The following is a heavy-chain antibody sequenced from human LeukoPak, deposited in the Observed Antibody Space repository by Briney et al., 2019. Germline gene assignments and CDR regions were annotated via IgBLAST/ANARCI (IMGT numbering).Heavy chain of an antibody. V-gene: IGHV4-59*01. CDR2: IYYSGST. CDR3: ARAELLHAFDI. Sequence: DPSETLSLSCSGSGGSISSYYWSWLRQRPGKGLEWIGYIYYSGSTNYNPSLKSRVTISVDTSKNQFSLKLSSVTAADTAVYYRARAELLHAFDIWGQGTMVTVSS. CDR1: GGSISSYY. D-gene: IGHD1-26*01. J-gene: IGHJ3*02.